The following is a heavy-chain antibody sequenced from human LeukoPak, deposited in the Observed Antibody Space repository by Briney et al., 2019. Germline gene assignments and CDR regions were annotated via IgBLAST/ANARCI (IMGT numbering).Heavy chain of an antibody. J-gene: IGHJ6*03. Sequence: TSETLSLTCTVSGGSISSYYWSWIRQPAGKGLEWIGRIYTSGNTNYNPSLKSRVSISVDKSKNQFSLKLSSVTAADTAVYYCARGVVVVPPALGRGGSYHYYMDFWGNGTTVTVSS. D-gene: IGHD2-2*01. CDR2: IYTSGNT. V-gene: IGHV4-4*07. CDR3: ARGVVVVPPALGRGGSYHYYMDF. CDR1: GGSISSYY.